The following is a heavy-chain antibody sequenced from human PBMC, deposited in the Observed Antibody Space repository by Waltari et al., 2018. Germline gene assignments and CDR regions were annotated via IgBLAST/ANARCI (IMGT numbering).Heavy chain of an antibody. J-gene: IGHJ4*02. CDR1: GDSMTSRRYS. CDR2: KYYHGLT. V-gene: IGHV4-39*01. CDR3: ARLGPKGADDF. Sequence: QLPLQAPGRGLVKHSETLSLTCMVSGDSMTSRRYSWAWIRQPPGKGLEWIGQKYYHGLTEYNASLRSRATRSLETSRGEFFRRLESVTAADTAGYHCARLGPKGADDFWGRGTLVTVSS.